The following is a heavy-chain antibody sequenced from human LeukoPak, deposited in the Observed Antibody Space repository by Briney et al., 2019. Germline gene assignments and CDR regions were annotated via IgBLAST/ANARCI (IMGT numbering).Heavy chain of an antibody. J-gene: IGHJ4*02. D-gene: IGHD3-22*01. CDR2: IDWADDK. V-gene: IGHV2-70*11. CDR3: ARVKYDSSGYFHDY. CDR1: GFSLSTNGMC. Sequence: SGPTLVNPTQTLTLTCSFSGFSLSTNGMCVSWIRQPPGKALEWLARIDWADDKYYTTSLKTRLTISKDTSKKQVVLTMTNMDPVDTATYYCARVKYDSSGYFHDYWGQGILVTVSS.